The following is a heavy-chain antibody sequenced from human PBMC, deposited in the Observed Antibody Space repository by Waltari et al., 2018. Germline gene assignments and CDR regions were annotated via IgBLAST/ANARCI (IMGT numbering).Heavy chain of an antibody. V-gene: IGHV1-46*03. CDR1: GYTFTSYH. CDR3: ARGPLGSGWYTGGDY. Sequence: QVQLVQSGAEVKKPGASVKVSCKASGYTFTSYHMHWVRQAPGQGLEWMGISNPSGGSTGYAQKFQGRVTMTRDTSTSTVYMGLSSLGSEDTAVYDCARGPLGSGWYTGGDYWGQGTLVTVSS. CDR2: SNPSGGST. J-gene: IGHJ4*02. D-gene: IGHD6-19*01.